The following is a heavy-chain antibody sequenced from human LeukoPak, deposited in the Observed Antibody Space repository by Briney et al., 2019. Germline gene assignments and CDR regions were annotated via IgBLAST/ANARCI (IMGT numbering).Heavy chain of an antibody. CDR3: VRDDGATKPC. J-gene: IGHJ4*01. D-gene: IGHD1-26*01. CDR2: ISSSSSYI. CDR1: GFTFSSYS. Sequence: GGSLRLSCAASGFTFSSYSMNWVRQAPGKGLEWVSSISSSSSYIYYADSVRGRFTISRDNAKNSLYLQMNSLRAEDTAVYYCVRDDGATKPCWGHGTLVTVSP. V-gene: IGHV3-21*01.